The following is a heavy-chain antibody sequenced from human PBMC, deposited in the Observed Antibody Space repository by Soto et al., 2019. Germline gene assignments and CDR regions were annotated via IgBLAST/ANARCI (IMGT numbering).Heavy chain of an antibody. V-gene: IGHV3-64D*06. J-gene: IGHJ2*01. CDR1: GITFSNYA. Sequence: PGRSLRLSCSAAGITFSNYAMHWVRQAPKKGREYLPGITSDEESTWHAGTVKDRFTIYRDNTKNTLFLQMSRLRGDDTAISYCVTGNQLLRYYFGFRGRGSLFTACS. CDR3: VTGNQLLRYYFGF. CDR2: ITSDEEST. D-gene: IGHD3-16*01.